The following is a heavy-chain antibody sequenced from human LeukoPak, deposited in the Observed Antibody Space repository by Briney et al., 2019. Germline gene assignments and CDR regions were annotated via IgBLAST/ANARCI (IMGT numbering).Heavy chain of an antibody. V-gene: IGHV1-8*01. Sequence: GASVKVSCKASGYTFTSYDINWVRQATGQGLEWMGWMNPNSGNTGYAQKFQGRVTMTRNTSISTAYMELSSLRSEDTAVYYCATLDLDLFYYFDYWGQGTLVTVSS. J-gene: IGHJ4*02. CDR3: ATLDLDLFYYFDY. D-gene: IGHD3/OR15-3a*01. CDR1: GYTFTSYD. CDR2: MNPNSGNT.